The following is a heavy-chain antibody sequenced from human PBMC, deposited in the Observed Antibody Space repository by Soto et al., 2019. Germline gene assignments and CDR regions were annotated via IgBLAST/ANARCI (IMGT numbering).Heavy chain of an antibody. D-gene: IGHD3-22*01. J-gene: IGHJ6*03. CDR1: GGSIRSYC. CDR3: AGGGSIVVATRRLMDV. CDR2: ICNSGTT. Sequence: QVQLPESGPTLVKPSETLSLTCTVSGGSIRSYCWTWIRQPPGEGLEWIGCICNSGTTNYNPSLKSRVAISIYTQKNQFSLQRSSVTVADTAFSYCAGGGSIVVATRRLMDVWGKGTTVTVSS. V-gene: IGHV4-59*03.